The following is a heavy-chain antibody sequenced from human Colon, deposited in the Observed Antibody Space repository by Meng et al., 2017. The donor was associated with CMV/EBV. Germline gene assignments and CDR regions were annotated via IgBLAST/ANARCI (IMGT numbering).Heavy chain of an antibody. Sequence: FTVTNAWMSWVRQAPGKGLEWIGNIKRKTDGATTDYAAPVKGRFKISRDDSKNTVYLQMNSLKSEDTAVYYCTTAAPFYHKRDYYDYWGQGTLVTVSS. V-gene: IGHV3-15*01. J-gene: IGHJ4*02. D-gene: IGHD2/OR15-2a*01. CDR2: IKRKTDGATT. CDR1: FTVTNAW. CDR3: TTAAPFYHKRDYYDY.